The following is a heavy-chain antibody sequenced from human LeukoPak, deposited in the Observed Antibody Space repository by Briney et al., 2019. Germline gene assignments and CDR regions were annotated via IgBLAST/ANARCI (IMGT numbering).Heavy chain of an antibody. CDR3: AKDLGPGILTGYLQWGFGRGSRYSLGMDV. Sequence: GTSLRLSCAASGLTFRNYGMHWVRQAPGKGLQWVAVVSEDGMSKSYADSVKGRFTISRDKSRNTVHLQLNSLRSEDTAVYYCAKDLGPGILTGYLQWGFGRGSRYSLGMDVWGQGTPVTVSS. V-gene: IGHV3-30*18. CDR2: VSEDGMSK. D-gene: IGHD3-9*01. J-gene: IGHJ6*02. CDR1: GLTFRNYG.